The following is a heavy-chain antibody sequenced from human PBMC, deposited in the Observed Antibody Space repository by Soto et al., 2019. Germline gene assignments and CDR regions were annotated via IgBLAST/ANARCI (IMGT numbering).Heavy chain of an antibody. V-gene: IGHV4-30-2*01. J-gene: IGHJ4*02. D-gene: IGHD3-22*01. Sequence: PSETLSLTCAVSGGSISSGGYSWSWLPQAQGKGLEWIGEINHSGSTNYHPSLKSRVTISVDTSKNQFSLKLSSVTAADTAVYYCARGRAPHSSGYYPFDYWGQGTLVTVSS. CDR3: ARGRAPHSSGYYPFDY. CDR2: INHSGST. CDR1: GGSISSGGYS.